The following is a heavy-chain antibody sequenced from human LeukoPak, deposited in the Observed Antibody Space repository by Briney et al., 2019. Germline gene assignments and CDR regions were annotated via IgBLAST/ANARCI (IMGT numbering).Heavy chain of an antibody. CDR2: IYSGGST. Sequence: PGVSVRLSCAASGFTVSSNHMRWVRQAPGKGREWVSVIYSGGSTYYADSVQGRFTFSSDNSKNTLYLQMNSLRAEDTAVYYCAREGSVFDGRSWTGFDYWGQGTLVTVSS. V-gene: IGHV3-53*05. D-gene: IGHD6-13*01. J-gene: IGHJ4*02. CDR3: AREGSVFDGRSWTGFDY. CDR1: GFTVSSNH.